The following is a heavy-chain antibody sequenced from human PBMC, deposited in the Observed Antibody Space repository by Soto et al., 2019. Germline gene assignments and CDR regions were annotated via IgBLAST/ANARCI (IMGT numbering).Heavy chain of an antibody. V-gene: IGHV1-3*01. J-gene: IGHJ5*02. CDR2: IHADNGNT. CDR3: VRRHVSATGIDWFDP. D-gene: IGHD6-13*01. Sequence: GASVKVSCKASGYTFTSYPMHWVRQAPGQRLEWMGWIHADNGNTKYSQKFQGRVTTSRDTSASTAYMELSSLRSEDTAVYYCVRRHVSATGIDWFDPWGQGTLVTVSS. CDR1: GYTFTSYP.